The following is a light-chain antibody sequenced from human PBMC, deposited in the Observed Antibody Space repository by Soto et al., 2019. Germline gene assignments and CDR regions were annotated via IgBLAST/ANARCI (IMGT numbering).Light chain of an antibody. CDR3: HQRSNWPRYT. J-gene: IGKJ2*01. V-gene: IGKV3-11*01. Sequence: EIVLTQSPAPLSLSPRERATLSCRASQSVSSYLAWYQQKPGQAPRLLIYDASNSATGIPARFSGSGYGTDVTRTISSLRPEDFVVYECHQRSNWPRYTFGQGTKLDIK. CDR2: DAS. CDR1: QSVSSY.